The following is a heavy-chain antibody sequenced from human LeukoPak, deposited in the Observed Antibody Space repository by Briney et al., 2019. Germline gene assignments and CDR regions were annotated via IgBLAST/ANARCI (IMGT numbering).Heavy chain of an antibody. D-gene: IGHD3-16*02. Sequence: PGGSLRLSCAASGFTFSSYAMHWVRPAPGKGLEWVAVISYDGSNKYYADSVKGRFTISRDNSKNTLYLQMNSLRAEGTAVYYCAREIVGYTDYWGQGTLVTVSS. V-gene: IGHV3-30-3*01. CDR3: AREIVGYTDY. CDR1: GFTFSSYA. CDR2: ISYDGSNK. J-gene: IGHJ4*02.